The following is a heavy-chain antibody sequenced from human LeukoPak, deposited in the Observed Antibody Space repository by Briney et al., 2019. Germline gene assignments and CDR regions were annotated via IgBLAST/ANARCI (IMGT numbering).Heavy chain of an antibody. CDR1: GGTISSGSYY. Sequence: SETLSLTCTVSGGTISSGSYYWGWIRQSPGKGLQWVGSIYYSGITYYNPSLKSRVTISVDTSKSQFSLKVRSVTAADPAVYYCARLIGGATFFFDSWGQGTLVTVSS. CDR2: IYYSGIT. D-gene: IGHD1-26*01. V-gene: IGHV4-39*01. CDR3: ARLIGGATFFFDS. J-gene: IGHJ4*02.